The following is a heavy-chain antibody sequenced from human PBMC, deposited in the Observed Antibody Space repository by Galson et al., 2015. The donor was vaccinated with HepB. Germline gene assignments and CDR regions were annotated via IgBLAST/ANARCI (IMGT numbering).Heavy chain of an antibody. CDR3: AKDTAAAAAHNPVY. CDR1: GFTFSSYG. D-gene: IGHD6-13*01. CDR2: ISYDGSNK. V-gene: IGHV3-30*18. J-gene: IGHJ4*02. Sequence: SLRLSCAASGFTFSSYGMHWVRQAPGKGLEWVAVISYDGSNKYYADPVKGRFTISRDNSKNTLYLQMNSLRAEDTAVYYCAKDTAAAAAHNPVYWGQGTLVTVSS.